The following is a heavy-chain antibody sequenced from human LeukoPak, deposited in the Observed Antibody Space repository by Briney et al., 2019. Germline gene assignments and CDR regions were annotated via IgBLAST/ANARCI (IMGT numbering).Heavy chain of an antibody. D-gene: IGHD6-13*01. CDR3: ARDSLGYKWFDP. V-gene: IGHV4-59*01. Sequence: SETLSLTCTVSGGSISSYYWSWIRQPPGKGLEWIGYIYYSGSTNYNPSLKSRVTISVDTSKNQFSLKLSSVTAADTAVYYCARDSLGYKWFDPWGQGTLVTVSS. CDR2: IYYSGST. J-gene: IGHJ5*02. CDR1: GGSISSYY.